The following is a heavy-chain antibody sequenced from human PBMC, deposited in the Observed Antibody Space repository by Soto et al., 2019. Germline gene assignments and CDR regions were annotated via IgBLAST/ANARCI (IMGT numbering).Heavy chain of an antibody. V-gene: IGHV4-61*01. CDR2: IYYSGST. CDR3: ARERVGPVNNGNYWGYDNWFDP. D-gene: IGHD1-7*01. Sequence: PSETLSLTCTVSGGPVSSGSYYWSWIRQPPGKGLEWIGYIYYSGSTNYNPSLKSRVTISVDTSKNQFSLKLSSVTAADTAVYYCARERVGPVNNGNYWGYDNWFDPWGQGTLVTVSS. CDR1: GGPVSSGSYY. J-gene: IGHJ5*02.